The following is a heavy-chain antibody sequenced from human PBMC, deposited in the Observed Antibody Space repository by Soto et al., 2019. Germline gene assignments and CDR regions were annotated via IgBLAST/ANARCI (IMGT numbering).Heavy chain of an antibody. CDR2: MTGSGGDI. Sequence: PGGSLRLSCAASGFSFSRYAMIWVRQAPGKGQEWVAGMTGSGGDIRYADSVKGRFTISRDNSKNTLYLQMNSLRAEDTAIYYCAKDAVHNDGVWLVANWGQGTLVTV. V-gene: IGHV3-23*01. D-gene: IGHD5-12*01. CDR3: AKDAVHNDGVWLVAN. CDR1: GFSFSRYA. J-gene: IGHJ4*02.